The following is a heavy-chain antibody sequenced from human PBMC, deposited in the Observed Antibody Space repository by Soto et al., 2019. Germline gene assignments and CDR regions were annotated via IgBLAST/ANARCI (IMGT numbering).Heavy chain of an antibody. CDR3: ARDYAGIAVAGGNWYFDL. D-gene: IGHD6-19*01. Sequence: QVQLVESGGGVVQPGRSLRLSCAASGFTFSSYGMHWVRQAPGKGLEWVAVIWYDGSNKYYADSVKGRFTISRDNSKNTLYLQVNSLRAEDTAVYYCARDYAGIAVAGGNWYFDLWGRGTLVTVSS. CDR2: IWYDGSNK. J-gene: IGHJ2*01. CDR1: GFTFSSYG. V-gene: IGHV3-33*01.